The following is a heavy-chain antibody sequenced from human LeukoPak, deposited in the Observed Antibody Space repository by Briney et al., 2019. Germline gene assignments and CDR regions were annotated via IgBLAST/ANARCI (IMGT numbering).Heavy chain of an antibody. CDR3: ARDKPSKAAAGRGSYMDV. D-gene: IGHD6-13*01. J-gene: IGHJ6*03. CDR1: GFTFSSYA. CDR2: ISGSGGST. Sequence: PGGSLRLSCAASGFTFSSYAMSWVRQAPGKGLEWVSAISGSGGSTYYADSVKGRFTISRDNAKNSLYLQMNSLRAEDTAVYYCARDKPSKAAAGRGSYMDVWGKGTTVTVSS. V-gene: IGHV3-23*01.